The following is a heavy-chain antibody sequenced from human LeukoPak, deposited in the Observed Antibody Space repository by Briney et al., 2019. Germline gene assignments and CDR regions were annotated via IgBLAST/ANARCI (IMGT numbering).Heavy chain of an antibody. Sequence: SETLSLTCAVSGESFSGYYWNWIRQPPGNGLEWIGEINPSGGTNYSPSLKSRVTISVDTSTNQFSLKVTSVPAADTAVYYCARGSNRARLANWGRGTQVTVSS. CDR2: INPSGGT. CDR1: GESFSGYY. V-gene: IGHV4-34*01. J-gene: IGHJ4*02. D-gene: IGHD3-16*01. CDR3: ARGSNRARLAN.